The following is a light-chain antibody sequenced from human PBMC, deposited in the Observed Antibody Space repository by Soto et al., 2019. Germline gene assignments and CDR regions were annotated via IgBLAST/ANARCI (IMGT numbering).Light chain of an antibody. V-gene: IGKV1-5*01. CDR2: DAS. Sequence: DIQMTQSPSTLSASVGDRVTITCRASQSISSWLAWYQQKPGKAPKLLIYDASSLESGVPSRFSGSGSGTEFTPTISSLQPDDFATYYCQQYNSYPWTFGHGTKVEIK. CDR3: QQYNSYPWT. J-gene: IGKJ1*01. CDR1: QSISSW.